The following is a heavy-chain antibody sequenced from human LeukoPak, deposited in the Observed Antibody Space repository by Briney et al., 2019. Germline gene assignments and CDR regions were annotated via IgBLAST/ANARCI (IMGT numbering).Heavy chain of an antibody. CDR2: ISTGDTT. CDR1: VFTFSDYA. J-gene: IGHJ4*02. D-gene: IGHD4-17*01. Sequence: PGGSLRLSCAASVFTFSDYAMSWVRQAPGKGLEWLSTISTGDTTYSADSVKGRFTISRDISKSTLYLQMNSVGVGDTAVYYCAKKDYAGFHWGQGPLVAVSS. CDR3: AKKDYAGFH. V-gene: IGHV3-23*01.